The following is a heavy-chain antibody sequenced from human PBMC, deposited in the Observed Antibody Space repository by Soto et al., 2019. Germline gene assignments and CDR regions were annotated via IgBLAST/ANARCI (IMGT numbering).Heavy chain of an antibody. CDR1: GYSFTSYW. V-gene: IGHV5-51*01. CDR2: IYPGDSDT. Sequence: GESLKISCKGSGYSFTSYWIGWVRQMPGKGLEWMGIIYPGDSDTRYSPSFQGQVTISADKSISTAYLQWSSLKASDTAMYYCARHVYPPPHYGDHTLDYWGQGTLVTVSS. D-gene: IGHD4-17*01. J-gene: IGHJ4*02. CDR3: ARHVYPPPHYGDHTLDY.